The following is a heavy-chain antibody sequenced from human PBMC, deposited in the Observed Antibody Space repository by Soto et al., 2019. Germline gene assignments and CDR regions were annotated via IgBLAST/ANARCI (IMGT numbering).Heavy chain of an antibody. V-gene: IGHV1-69*01. CDR3: ARVDSSLVRLVGQFYFDH. D-gene: IGHD3-10*01. CDR1: GGTFNGYS. CDR2: TIPIFTTP. Sequence: QVQLVQSGAEVKEPGSSVQVSCKASGGTFNGYSISWVRQAPGQGLEWVGGTIPIFTTPNYAQKFQGRLTMTADESTSTAYMELSGLRSDDTAIYYCARVDSSLVRLVGQFYFDHWGQGTLVTVSS. J-gene: IGHJ4*02.